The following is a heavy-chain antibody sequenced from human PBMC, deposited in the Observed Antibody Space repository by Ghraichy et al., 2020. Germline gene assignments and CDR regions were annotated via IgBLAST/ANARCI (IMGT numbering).Heavy chain of an antibody. J-gene: IGHJ4*02. CDR3: ARDIEWEISL. CDR2: ISHDGSIT. CDR1: GFTFRDYV. V-gene: IGHV3-74*03. Sequence: RGSLRLSCAASGFTFRDYVMHWVRQVPGKGLVWVSRISHDGSITMYADSVKGRFTISRDNAKNTLYLQMNSLRAEDTAIYYCARDIEWEISLWGPGTLVTVSS. D-gene: IGHD1-26*01.